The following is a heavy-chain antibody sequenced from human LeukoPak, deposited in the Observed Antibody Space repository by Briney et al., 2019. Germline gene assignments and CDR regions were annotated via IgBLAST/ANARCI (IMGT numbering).Heavy chain of an antibody. J-gene: IGHJ4*02. CDR2: INPSSGNT. V-gene: IGHV1-8*01. Sequence: GASVKVSCTASGYTFTSYDINWVPQATRQGLEWMGWINPSSGNTGYAQNFQGTVTMTRNTSISTSNMELSSLRCEDTAVYYCARRGVRYSSSWFCDYWGQGTLVTVSS. CDR3: ARRGVRYSSSWFCDY. CDR1: GYTFTSYD. D-gene: IGHD6-13*01.